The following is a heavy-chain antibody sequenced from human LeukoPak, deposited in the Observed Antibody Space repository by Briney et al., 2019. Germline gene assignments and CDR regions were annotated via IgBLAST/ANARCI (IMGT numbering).Heavy chain of an antibody. Sequence: PSQTLSLTGAISGASVSSNSAAWNWIRHSPSRGLEWLGRTYYRSKWYNDYAVSVKSRITINPDTSKNQFSLQLNSVTPEDTAVYYCAKDTYYYGSGSYYNGIDYWGQGTLVTVSS. V-gene: IGHV6-1*01. D-gene: IGHD3-10*01. CDR3: AKDTYYYGSGSYYNGIDY. CDR2: TYYRSKWYN. J-gene: IGHJ4*02. CDR1: GASVSSNSAA.